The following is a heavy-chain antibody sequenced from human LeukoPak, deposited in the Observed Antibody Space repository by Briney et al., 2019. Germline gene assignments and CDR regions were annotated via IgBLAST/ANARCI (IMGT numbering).Heavy chain of an antibody. CDR1: VGSFSGYY. V-gene: IGHV4-34*01. CDR2: INHSGST. CDR3: MAHGKSGGYTRH. D-gene: IGHD5-18*01. J-gene: IGHJ1*01. Sequence: SETLSLTCAVYVGSFSGYYWSRIRQPPGKGLEWIGEINHSGSTNYNPSLKSRVTISVDSSRNRFSLQMNSVTAADTAIYFCMAHGKSGGYTRHWGQGTLVTVSS.